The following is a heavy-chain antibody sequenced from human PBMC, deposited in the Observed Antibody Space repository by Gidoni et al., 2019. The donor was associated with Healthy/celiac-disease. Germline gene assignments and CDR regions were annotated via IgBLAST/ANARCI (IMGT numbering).Heavy chain of an antibody. V-gene: IGHV1-69*04. CDR2: IIPILGIA. Sequence: QVQLVQSGAGVYKPGSQVKDSCKAAGGNFSSYAISWVRPATGPGLAWMGRIIPILGIANYAQKFQGRVTITADKSTSTAYMELSSLRSEDTAVYYCAKDQGMGTYYYDSSGYYHVRPVPDDAFDIWGQGTMVTVSS. CDR1: GGNFSSYA. D-gene: IGHD3-22*01. CDR3: AKDQGMGTYYYDSSGYYHVRPVPDDAFDI. J-gene: IGHJ3*02.